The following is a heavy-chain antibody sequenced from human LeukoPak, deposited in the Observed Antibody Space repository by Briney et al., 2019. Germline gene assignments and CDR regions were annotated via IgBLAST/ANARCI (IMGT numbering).Heavy chain of an antibody. CDR3: ARDASYYYYNMDV. CDR2: ISYDGSNK. J-gene: IGHJ6*04. Sequence: GGSLRLSCAASGFTFNNYAIHWVRQAPGKGREWLALISYDGSNKYYADSVKGRFTISRDNSKNTLYLQMNSLRAEATAVYYCARDASYYYYNMDVWGKGTTVTVSS. CDR1: GFTFNNYA. V-gene: IGHV3-30*04.